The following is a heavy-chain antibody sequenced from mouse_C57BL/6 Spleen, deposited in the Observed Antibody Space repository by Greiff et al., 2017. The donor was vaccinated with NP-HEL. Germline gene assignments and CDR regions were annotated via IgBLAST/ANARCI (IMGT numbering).Heavy chain of an antibody. Sequence: EVKLVESGPGLVKPSQSLSLTCSVTGYSITSGYYWNWIRQFPGNKLEWMGYISYDGSNNYNPSLKNRISITRDTSKNQFFLKLNSVTTEDTATYYCARCEFGYYEAMDYWGQGTSVTVSS. V-gene: IGHV3-6*01. CDR1: GYSITSGYY. D-gene: IGHD2-3*01. CDR2: ISYDGSN. CDR3: ARCEFGYYEAMDY. J-gene: IGHJ4*01.